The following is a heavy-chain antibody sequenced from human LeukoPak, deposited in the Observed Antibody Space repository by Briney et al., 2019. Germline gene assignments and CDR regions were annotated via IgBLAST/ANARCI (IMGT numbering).Heavy chain of an antibody. J-gene: IGHJ4*02. Sequence: SQTLSLTCAISGDSVSSNSDAWTWIRQSPSRGLEWLGRTYYRSKWYNEYAPSVKGRITINPDTFKNQFSLQLSSVTAEDSAVYYCARSAAGTVDYWGQGTLVTVSS. CDR3: ARSAAGTVDY. CDR1: GDSVSSNSDA. V-gene: IGHV6-1*01. D-gene: IGHD6-13*01. CDR2: TYYRSKWYN.